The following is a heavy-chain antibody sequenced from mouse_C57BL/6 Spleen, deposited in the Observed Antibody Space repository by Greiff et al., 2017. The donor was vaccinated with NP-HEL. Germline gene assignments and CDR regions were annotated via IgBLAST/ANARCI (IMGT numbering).Heavy chain of an antibody. V-gene: IGHV1-15*01. CDR3: TRDWAVVATGFDY. Sequence: QVQLQQSGAELVRPGASVTLSCKASGYTFTDYEMHWVKQTPVHGLEWIGAIDPETGGTAYNQKFKGKALLTADKSSSTAYMELRSLTSEDSAVYYCTRDWAVVATGFDYWGQGTTLTVSS. CDR2: IDPETGGT. J-gene: IGHJ2*01. D-gene: IGHD1-1*01. CDR1: GYTFTDYE.